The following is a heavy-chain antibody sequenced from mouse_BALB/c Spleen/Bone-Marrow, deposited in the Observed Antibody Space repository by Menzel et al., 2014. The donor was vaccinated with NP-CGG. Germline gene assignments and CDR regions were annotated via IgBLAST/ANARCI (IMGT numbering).Heavy chain of an antibody. V-gene: IGHV5-9-2*01. J-gene: IGHJ3*01. CDR3: ARHAYYDQTEVSFVY. Sequence: DVKLVESGGGLVKSGGSLKLSCAASGFSFSNYGMSWVRQTPEKRLEWVATISGDGRYTFYSDSVKGRFTISRDNAKNNLYLQLSSLRSEDTALYYCARHAYYDQTEVSFVYWGQGTLVTVSA. CDR1: GFSFSNYG. D-gene: IGHD2-4*01. CDR2: ISGDGRYT.